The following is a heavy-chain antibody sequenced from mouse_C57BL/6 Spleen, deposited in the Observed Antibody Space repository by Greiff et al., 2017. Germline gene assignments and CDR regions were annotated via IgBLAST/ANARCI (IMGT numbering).Heavy chain of an antibody. V-gene: IGHV1-69*01. Sequence: QVQLQQPGAELVMPGASVKLSCKASGYTFTSYWMHWVKQRPGQGLEWIGEIDPSDSYTNYNQKFKGKSTLTVDKSSSTAYMQLSSLTSEDSAVDYYARGRGHYDPYSYAMDYWGQGTSVTVSS. D-gene: IGHD2-4*01. CDR3: ARGRGHYDPYSYAMDY. CDR1: GYTFTSYW. CDR2: IDPSDSYT. J-gene: IGHJ4*01.